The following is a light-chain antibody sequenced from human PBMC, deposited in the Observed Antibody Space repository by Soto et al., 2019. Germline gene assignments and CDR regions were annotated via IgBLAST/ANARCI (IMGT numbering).Light chain of an antibody. V-gene: IGLV2-14*01. CDR2: GVN. Sequence: QSVLTQPASVSGSPGQSITISCTGTSSDVGGYNYVSWYQQHPGKAPKLLIYGVNNRPSGVSDRFSGSKSGNTASLIISGLQAEDEADYYCSSYTRITPFVFGSGTKGTVL. CDR1: SSDVGGYNY. J-gene: IGLJ1*01. CDR3: SSYTRITPFV.